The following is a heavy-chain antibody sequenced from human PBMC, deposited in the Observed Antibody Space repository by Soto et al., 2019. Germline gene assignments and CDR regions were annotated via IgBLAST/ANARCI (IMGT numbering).Heavy chain of an antibody. V-gene: IGHV3-33*01. J-gene: IGHJ6*02. CDR2: IWYDGSNK. CDR1: GFTFSSYG. Sequence: GGSLRLSCAASGFTFSSYGMHWVRQAPGKGLEWVGVIWYDGSNKYYADSVKDRFTFLRDNYEKTLYLQMNSLRAEDTAVYYFARAMNPLHYYDYYGMAVWGQGTTVTVSS. CDR3: ARAMNPLHYYDYYGMAV.